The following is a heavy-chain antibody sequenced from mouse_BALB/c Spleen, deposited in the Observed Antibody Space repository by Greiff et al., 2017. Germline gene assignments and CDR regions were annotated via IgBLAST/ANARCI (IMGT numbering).Heavy chain of an antibody. CDR2: IYPGNSDT. V-gene: IGHV1-5*01. CDR3: TRRETGTFDY. Sequence: VQLQQPGAELVKPGASVKLSCKASGYTFTSYYMYWVKQRPGQGLEWIGAIYPGNSDTSYNQKFKGKAKLTAVTSTSTAYMELSSLTNEDSAVYYCTRRETGTFDYWGQGTTLTVSS. D-gene: IGHD4-1*01. J-gene: IGHJ2*01. CDR1: GYTFTSYY.